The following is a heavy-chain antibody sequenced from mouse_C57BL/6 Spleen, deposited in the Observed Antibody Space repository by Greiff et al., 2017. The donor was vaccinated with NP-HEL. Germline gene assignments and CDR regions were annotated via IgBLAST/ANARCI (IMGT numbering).Heavy chain of an antibody. CDR3: VRAYGYDEAWFAY. CDR2: IRSKSNNYAT. CDR1: GFSFNTYA. V-gene: IGHV10-1*01. J-gene: IGHJ3*01. Sequence: GGGLVQPKGSLKLSCAASGFSFNTYAMNWVRQAPGKGLEWVARIRSKSNNYATYYADSVKDRFTISRDDSESMLYLQMNNLKTEDTAMYYCVRAYGYDEAWFAYWGQGTLVTVSA. D-gene: IGHD2-2*01.